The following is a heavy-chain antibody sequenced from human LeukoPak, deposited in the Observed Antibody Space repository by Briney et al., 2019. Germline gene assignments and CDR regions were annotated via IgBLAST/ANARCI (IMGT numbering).Heavy chain of an antibody. CDR1: GYTFTDYY. CDR2: IHPNSGGT. J-gene: IGHJ4*02. V-gene: IGHV1-2*02. Sequence: ASVKVSCKASGYTFTDYYMHWVRQAPGQGLEWMGWIHPNSGGTNSAQNFQGRVTMTRDASISTAYMELSRLKSDDTAVYYCARQFGSGWYFDSWGQGTLVTVSS. D-gene: IGHD6-19*01. CDR3: ARQFGSGWYFDS.